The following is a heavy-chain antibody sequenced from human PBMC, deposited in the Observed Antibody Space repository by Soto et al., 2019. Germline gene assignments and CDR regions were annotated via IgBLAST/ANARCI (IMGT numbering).Heavy chain of an antibody. Sequence: SETLSLTCTLSGGSVSSGSFYWSWIRRPPGKGLEWIGYFYDNGSTNYNPSLRSRVTMSVDTSKNQFSLKLSSVTAADTAVYYCAASAPPATNYYYAMDVWGQGTTVTVSS. V-gene: IGHV4-61*01. CDR3: AASAPPATNYYYAMDV. D-gene: IGHD5-12*01. CDR1: GGSVSSGSFY. J-gene: IGHJ6*02. CDR2: FYDNGST.